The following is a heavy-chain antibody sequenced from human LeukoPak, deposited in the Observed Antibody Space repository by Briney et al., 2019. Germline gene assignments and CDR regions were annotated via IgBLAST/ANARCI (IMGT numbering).Heavy chain of an antibody. CDR3: ARAFIVGATTSYWFDP. D-gene: IGHD1-26*01. V-gene: IGHV4-34*01. Sequence: SETLSLTCAVYGGSFSGYYWSWIRQPPGKGLEWIGEINHSGSTNYNPSLKSRVTISVDTSKNQFSLKLSSVTAADTAVCYCARAFIVGATTSYWFDPWGQGTLVTVSS. CDR1: GGSFSGYY. J-gene: IGHJ5*02. CDR2: INHSGST.